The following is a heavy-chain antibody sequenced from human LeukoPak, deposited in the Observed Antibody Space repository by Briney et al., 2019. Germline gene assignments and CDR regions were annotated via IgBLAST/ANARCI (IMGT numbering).Heavy chain of an antibody. CDR3: ARAPCSGGSCYSLEFDY. CDR2: IIPIFGTA. D-gene: IGHD2-15*01. Sequence: SVKVSCKASGGTFSSYAISWVRQAPGQGLEWMGRIIPIFGTANYAQKFQGRVTITTDESTSTAYVELSSLRSEDTAMYYCARAPCSGGSCYSLEFDYWGQGTLVTVSS. CDR1: GGTFSSYA. V-gene: IGHV1-69*05. J-gene: IGHJ4*02.